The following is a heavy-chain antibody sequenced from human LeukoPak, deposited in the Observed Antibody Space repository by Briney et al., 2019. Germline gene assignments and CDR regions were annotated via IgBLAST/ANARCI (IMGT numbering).Heavy chain of an antibody. V-gene: IGHV4-34*01. D-gene: IGHD3-10*01. CDR3: ARIGCGKTVHRCYNY. CDR1: GVSITGYY. J-gene: IGHJ4*02. CDR2: SDTSGYT. Sequence: PSESLSLTCAVHGVSITGYYWSWIRQSPAAAKQWIGESDTSGYTIYNPSLSSRVTMSVDTSSTQLSLPVTSLTAAATPFYYCARIGCGKTVHRCYNYWGRGALVTVSS.